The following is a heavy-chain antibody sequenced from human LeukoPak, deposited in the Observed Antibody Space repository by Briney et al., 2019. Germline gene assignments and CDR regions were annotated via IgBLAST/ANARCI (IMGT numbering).Heavy chain of an antibody. J-gene: IGHJ4*02. CDR3: AKWGGDSGAEQWLVLDY. Sequence: PGGSLRLSCAASGFTLSSYGMHWVRQAPGKGLEWVSGIGGSGGMTYYADSVKGRFTISRDNSKNTLYLEMNSLRVEDTAIYYCAKWGGDSGAEQWLVLDYWGQGTLVTVSS. CDR1: GFTLSSYG. V-gene: IGHV3-23*01. CDR2: IGGSGGMT. D-gene: IGHD6-19*01.